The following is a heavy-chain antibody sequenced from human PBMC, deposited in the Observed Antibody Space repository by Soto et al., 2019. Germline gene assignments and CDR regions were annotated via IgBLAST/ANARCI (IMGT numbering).Heavy chain of an antibody. D-gene: IGHD1-26*01. CDR1: GFTFSSYW. CDR2: IKQDGSEK. V-gene: IGHV3-7*03. CDR3: ARDRREGATGAAFDI. Sequence: GGSLRLACAASGFTFSSYWMSWVRQAPGKGLEWVANIKQDGSEKYYVDSVKGRFTISRDNAKNSLYLQMNSLRAEDTAVYYCARDRREGATGAAFDIWGLGTMVTVSS. J-gene: IGHJ3*02.